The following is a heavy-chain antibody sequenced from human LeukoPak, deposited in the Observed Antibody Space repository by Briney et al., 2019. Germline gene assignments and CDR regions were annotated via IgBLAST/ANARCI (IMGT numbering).Heavy chain of an antibody. CDR2: INLSGGST. J-gene: IGHJ4*02. CDR3: ARDPNWGFDY. CDR1: GYTFTSCF. V-gene: IGHV1-46*01. Sequence: ASVKVSCKASGYTFTSCFIHWVRQAPGQGLEWMGIINLSGGSTSYAQKFQGRVTMTRDTSTSTVYMELSSLRSEDTAVYYCARDPNWGFDYWGQGTLVTVSS. D-gene: IGHD3-16*01.